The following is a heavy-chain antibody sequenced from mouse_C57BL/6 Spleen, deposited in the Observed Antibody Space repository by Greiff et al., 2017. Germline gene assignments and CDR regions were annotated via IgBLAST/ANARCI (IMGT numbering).Heavy chain of an antibody. V-gene: IGHV6-3*01. CDR2: IRLKSDNYAT. Sequence: EVKLVESGGGLVQPGGSMKLSCVASGFTFSNYWMNWVRQSPEKGLEWVAQIRLKSDNYATHYAESVKGRFTISRDDSKSSVYLQMNNLRAEDTGIYYCTSYYSNSRVYFDYWGQGTTLTVSS. CDR1: GFTFSNYW. CDR3: TSYYSNSRVYFDY. J-gene: IGHJ2*01. D-gene: IGHD2-5*01.